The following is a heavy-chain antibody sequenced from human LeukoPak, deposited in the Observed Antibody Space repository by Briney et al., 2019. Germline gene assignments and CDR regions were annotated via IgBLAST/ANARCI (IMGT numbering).Heavy chain of an antibody. J-gene: IGHJ6*03. CDR2: INHSGST. D-gene: IGHD4/OR15-4a*01. CDR1: GGSFSDYF. Sequence: SETLSLTCVAYGGSFSDYFWSWIRQSPGKGLEWIGEINHSGSTNYNPSLKSRATISVDTSKNQFSLKLSSVTAADTAVYYCARKGAAVMNHYYYFYMDVWGKGTTVTVSS. CDR3: ARKGAAVMNHYYYFYMDV. V-gene: IGHV4-34*01.